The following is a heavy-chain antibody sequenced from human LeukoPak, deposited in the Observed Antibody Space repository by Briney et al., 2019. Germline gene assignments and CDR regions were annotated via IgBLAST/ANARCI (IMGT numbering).Heavy chain of an antibody. D-gene: IGHD4-17*01. V-gene: IGHV1-69*13. CDR2: IIPIFGTA. Sequence: SVKVSCKASGGTFSSYAISWVRQAPGQGLEWMGGIIPIFGTANYAQKFQGRVTITADESTSTAYMELSSLRSEDTAVYYCARSKRDYGDFTGDYWGQGTLVTVSS. CDR1: GGTFSSYA. J-gene: IGHJ4*02. CDR3: ARSKRDYGDFTGDY.